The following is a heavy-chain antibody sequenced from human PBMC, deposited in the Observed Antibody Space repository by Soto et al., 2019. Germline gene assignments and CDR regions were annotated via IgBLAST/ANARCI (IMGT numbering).Heavy chain of an antibody. Sequence: QVQLVQSGAEMRKPGSSLRVSCKASGGTFSDYAFSWVRQAPGQGLEWMGGIVPRFGSPNYAQKFGGRVTITADTSSSTVYMALSSLRFDDTAVYFGARDRIPLRLGNYSCNGMDVWGQGTTIIVSS. CDR1: GGTFSDYA. V-gene: IGHV1-69*06. CDR3: ARDRIPLRLGNYSCNGMDV. J-gene: IGHJ6*02. D-gene: IGHD3-16*01. CDR2: IVPRFGSP.